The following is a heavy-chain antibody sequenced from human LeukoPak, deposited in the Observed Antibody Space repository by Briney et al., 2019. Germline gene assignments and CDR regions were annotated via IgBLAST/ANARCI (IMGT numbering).Heavy chain of an antibody. CDR3: ARDLTMVRGVIKAPFDY. CDR2: ISAYNGNT. J-gene: IGHJ4*02. D-gene: IGHD3-10*01. CDR1: GYTFTSYG. V-gene: IGHV1-18*04. Sequence: GASVKVSCKASGYTFTSYGTSWVRQAPGQGLEWMGWISAYNGNTNYAQKLQGRVTMTTDTSTSTAYMELRSLRSDDTAVYYCARDLTMVRGVIKAPFDYWGQGTLVTVSS.